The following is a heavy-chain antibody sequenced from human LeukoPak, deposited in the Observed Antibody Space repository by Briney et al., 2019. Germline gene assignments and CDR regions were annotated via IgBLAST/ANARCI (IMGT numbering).Heavy chain of an antibody. D-gene: IGHD2-15*01. CDR1: GGSISSYY. Sequence: SETLSLTCTVSGGSISSYYWSWIRQPPGKGLEWIGYIYYSGSTNYNPSLKSRVTISVDTSKNQFSLKLSSVTAADTAVYYCARGPYCSGGSCYFSNWFDPWGQGTLVTVSS. CDR2: IYYSGST. CDR3: ARGPYCSGGSCYFSNWFDP. J-gene: IGHJ5*02. V-gene: IGHV4-59*01.